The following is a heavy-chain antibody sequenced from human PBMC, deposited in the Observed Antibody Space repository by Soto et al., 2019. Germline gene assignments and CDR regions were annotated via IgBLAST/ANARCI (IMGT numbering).Heavy chain of an antibody. CDR2: IYYSGST. Sequence: LSLTCTVSGGSISSGGYYWSWIRQHPGKGLEWIGYIYYSGSTYYNPSLKSRVTISVDTSKNQFSLKLSSVTAADTAVYYCARSARNWFDPWGQGTLVTVSS. CDR1: GGSISSGGYY. CDR3: ARSARNWFDP. J-gene: IGHJ5*02. V-gene: IGHV4-31*03.